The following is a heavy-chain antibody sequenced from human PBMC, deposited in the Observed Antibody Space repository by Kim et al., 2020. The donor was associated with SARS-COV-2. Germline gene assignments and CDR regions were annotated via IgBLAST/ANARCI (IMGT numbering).Heavy chain of an antibody. Sequence: ASVKVSCKASEYTFIGYYMHWVRQAPGQGLEWMGWINANSGGTKFAQKFQGRVTMARDTSISTAYMELSRLRSDDTAVYYCARAHWGSSWAYFDYWGQGTLVTVSS. J-gene: IGHJ4*02. CDR3: ARAHWGSSWAYFDY. CDR2: INANSGGT. V-gene: IGHV1-2*02. CDR1: EYTFIGYY. D-gene: IGHD6-13*01.